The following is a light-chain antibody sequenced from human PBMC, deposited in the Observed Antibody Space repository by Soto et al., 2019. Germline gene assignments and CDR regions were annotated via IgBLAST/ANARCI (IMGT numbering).Light chain of an antibody. Sequence: EIVLTQSPGTLSLSPGKRATLSCRASQSVSSSYLAWYQQKPGQAPRLLIYGASSRATGIPDRFSGSGSGTDFTLTISRLEPEDFAVYYXQQYGSSPWTFGQGTKVDIK. CDR2: GAS. J-gene: IGKJ1*01. CDR3: QQYGSSPWT. CDR1: QSVSSSY. V-gene: IGKV3-20*01.